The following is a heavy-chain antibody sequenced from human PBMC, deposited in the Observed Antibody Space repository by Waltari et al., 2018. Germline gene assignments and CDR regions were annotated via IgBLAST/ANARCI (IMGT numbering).Heavy chain of an antibody. CDR1: GGSLTNRY. J-gene: IGHJ4*02. V-gene: IGHV4-34*02. D-gene: IGHD3-16*01. CDR3: ARGGSTPMIIAY. Sequence: QVRLEQWGAGLLKPSETLSLTCAVYGGSLTNRYWSWIRQSPGKGLEWLGEISHSGRTHYNPSIKIRFIISVDTSKSQFSLILTSVNAADTAVYYCARGGSTPMIIAYWGQGTQVTVSS. CDR2: ISHSGRT.